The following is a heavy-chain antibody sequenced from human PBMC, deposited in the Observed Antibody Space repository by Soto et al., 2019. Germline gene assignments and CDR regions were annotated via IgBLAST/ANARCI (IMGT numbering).Heavy chain of an antibody. CDR2: IWYDGSNK. Sequence: VAVIWYDGSNKYYADSVKGRFTISRDNSKNTLYLQMNSLRAEDTAVYYCARDRSFRGGFDYWGQGTLVTVSS. D-gene: IGHD2-15*01. J-gene: IGHJ4*02. V-gene: IGHV3-33*01. CDR3: ARDRSFRGGFDY.